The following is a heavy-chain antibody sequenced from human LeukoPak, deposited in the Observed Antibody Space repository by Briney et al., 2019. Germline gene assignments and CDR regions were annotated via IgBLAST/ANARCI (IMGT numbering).Heavy chain of an antibody. CDR2: ISSSSSYI. CDR1: GFTFSSYS. J-gene: IGHJ4*02. V-gene: IGHV3-21*01. Sequence: GGSLRLFCAASGFTFSSYSMKWVRQAPGKGLEWVSSISSSSSYIYYADSVKGRFTISRDNAKNSLYLQMNSLRAEDTAVYYCARAKQAAGNRYFDYWGQGTLVTVSS. D-gene: IGHD6-13*01. CDR3: ARAKQAAGNRYFDY.